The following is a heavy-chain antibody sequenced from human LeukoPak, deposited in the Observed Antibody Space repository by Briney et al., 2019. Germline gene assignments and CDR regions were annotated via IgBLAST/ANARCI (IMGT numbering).Heavy chain of an antibody. V-gene: IGHV3-7*01. Sequence: GGSLRLSCAASGFIFSEHWMTWVRQAPGTGLEWVASINLDGSEKYFVESVEGRFTVSRDNDKNSLYLQMNSLRGEDTAVYYCVRGGRSSGRFVNWGQGTLVTVSS. CDR3: VRGGRSSGRFVN. J-gene: IGHJ5*02. CDR2: INLDGSEK. CDR1: GFIFSEHW. D-gene: IGHD6-6*01.